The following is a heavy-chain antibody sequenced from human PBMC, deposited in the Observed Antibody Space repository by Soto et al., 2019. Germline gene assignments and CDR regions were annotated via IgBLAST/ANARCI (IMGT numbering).Heavy chain of an antibody. V-gene: IGHV3-33*01. CDR1: GFTFSSYG. CDR3: ATTFYYYGSGSNYGMDV. D-gene: IGHD3-10*01. CDR2: IWYDGSNK. J-gene: IGHJ6*02. Sequence: SLRLSCAASGFTFSSYGMHWVRQAPGKGLEWVAVIWYDGSNKYYADSVKGRFTISRDNSKNTLYLQMNSLRAEDTAVYYCATTFYYYGSGSNYGMDVWGQGTTVTVSS.